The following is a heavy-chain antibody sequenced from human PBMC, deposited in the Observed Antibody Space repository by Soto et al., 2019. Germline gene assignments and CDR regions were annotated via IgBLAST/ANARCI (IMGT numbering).Heavy chain of an antibody. CDR1: GGTFSSYA. J-gene: IGHJ4*02. Sequence: SVKVSCKASGGTFSSYAISWVRQAPGQGLEWMGGIIPIFGTANYAQKFQGRVTITADESTSTAYMELSSLRSEDTAVYYCARDLFRQMTTVSRFFYWGQGTLVTVSS. CDR2: IIPIFGTA. CDR3: ARDLFRQMTTVSRFFY. V-gene: IGHV1-69*13. D-gene: IGHD4-17*01.